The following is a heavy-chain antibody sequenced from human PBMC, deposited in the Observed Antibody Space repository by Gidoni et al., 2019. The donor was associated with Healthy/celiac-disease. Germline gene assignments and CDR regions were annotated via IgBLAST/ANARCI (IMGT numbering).Heavy chain of an antibody. CDR1: GGSNSSGGYS. CDR3: ARGNIRDGDVDY. Sequence: QLQLQESGSGLVQPSQTLSLTCAVSGGSNSSGGYSWSGSRQPPGKGLEWIGNIYPSGSTYYNPSRKSRVTISGDRSKNKLSLKLSSVTAADTAVYYCARGNIRDGDVDYWGQGTLVTVSS. J-gene: IGHJ4*02. V-gene: IGHV4-30-2*01. CDR2: IYPSGST.